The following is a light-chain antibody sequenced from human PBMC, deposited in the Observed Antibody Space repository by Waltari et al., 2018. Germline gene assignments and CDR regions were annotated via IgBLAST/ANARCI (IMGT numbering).Light chain of an antibody. Sequence: DIVLTQSPATLSLSPGDTATLSCRASQSVGNYLAWYQQKPGQPPRLLIYDASNRATGVPARFRGSGSGTDFTLTISSLEAEDFAVYYCQQRGNRTPHTFGQGARLEIK. CDR3: QQRGNRTPHT. CDR1: QSVGNY. V-gene: IGKV3-11*01. CDR2: DAS. J-gene: IGKJ2*01.